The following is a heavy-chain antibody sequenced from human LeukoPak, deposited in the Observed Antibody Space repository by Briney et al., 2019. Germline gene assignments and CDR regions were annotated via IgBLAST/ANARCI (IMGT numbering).Heavy chain of an antibody. CDR3: AISRPYHDFWSGYYNEDYYYSMDV. CDR1: GFSFSSYA. J-gene: IGHJ6*03. D-gene: IGHD3-3*01. V-gene: IGHV3-23*01. Sequence: GGSLRLSCAASGFSFSSYAMSWVRQAPGKGLEWVSAISGSGGSTYYADSVKGRFTSSRDNSKNTLYLQMNSLRAEDTAVYYCAISRPYHDFWSGYYNEDYYYSMDVWGKGTTVTVSS. CDR2: ISGSGGST.